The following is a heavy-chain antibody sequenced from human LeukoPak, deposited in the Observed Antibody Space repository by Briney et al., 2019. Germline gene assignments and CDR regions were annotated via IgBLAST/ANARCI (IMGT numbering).Heavy chain of an antibody. CDR1: GFTFSTYW. CDR2: IKQDGSDK. D-gene: IGHD3-3*02. J-gene: IGHJ4*02. Sequence: GGSLRLSCAVSGFTFSTYWMNWIRQAPGKGPEWVANIKQDGSDKYYVDSVEGRFTISRDNAKNSLYLQMSSLRVEDTAVYYCARDSILTTRTGDYWGQGTLVTVSS. V-gene: IGHV3-7*05. CDR3: ARDSILTTRTGDY.